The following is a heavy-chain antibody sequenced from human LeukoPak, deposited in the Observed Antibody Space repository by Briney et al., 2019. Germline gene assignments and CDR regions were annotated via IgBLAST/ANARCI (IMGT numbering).Heavy chain of an antibody. CDR2: ISSSSSYI. CDR3: ASSGSGYNDY. D-gene: IGHD3-3*01. J-gene: IGHJ4*02. V-gene: IGHV3-21*01. CDR1: GFSFSSYS. Sequence: GGSLRLSCAASGFSFSSYSMNWVRQAPGKGLEWVSSISSSSSYIYYADSVKGRFTISRDNAKNSLYLQMNSLRIEDTAVYYCASSGSGYNDYWGQGTLVTVSS.